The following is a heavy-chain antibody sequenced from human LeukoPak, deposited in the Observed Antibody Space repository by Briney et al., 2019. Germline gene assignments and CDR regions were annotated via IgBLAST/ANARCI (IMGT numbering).Heavy chain of an antibody. V-gene: IGHV3-7*01. Sequence: GGSLRLSCVASGFTFSSYWMSWVRQAPGEGLEWVANIKQDGSQKYYADSVKGRFTMSRDNANNSLYLQTNSLRGEDTAVYYCARGGTTVTPKNFDYWGQGTLVTVSS. CDR1: GFTFSSYW. CDR2: IKQDGSQK. J-gene: IGHJ4*02. CDR3: ARGGTTVTPKNFDY. D-gene: IGHD4-17*01.